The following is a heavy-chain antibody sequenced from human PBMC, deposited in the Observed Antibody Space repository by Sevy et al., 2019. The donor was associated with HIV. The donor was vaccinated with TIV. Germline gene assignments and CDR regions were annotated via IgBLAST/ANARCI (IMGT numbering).Heavy chain of an antibody. CDR1: GFTFSSYA. J-gene: IGHJ4*02. D-gene: IGHD3-3*01. V-gene: IGHV3-23*01. CDR2: ISGSGGST. CDR3: AKVRGGDYDFWSGYLAYYFDY. Sequence: GGSLRLSCAASGFTFSSYAMSWVRQAPGKGLEWVSAISGSGGSTYYADSVKGRFTISRDNSKNTLYLQMNGLRAEDTAVYYCAKVRGGDYDFWSGYLAYYFDYWGQGTLVTVSS.